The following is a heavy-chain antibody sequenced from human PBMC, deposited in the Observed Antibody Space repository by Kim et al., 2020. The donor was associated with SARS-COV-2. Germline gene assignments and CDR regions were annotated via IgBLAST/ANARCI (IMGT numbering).Heavy chain of an antibody. D-gene: IGHD3-3*01. CDR1: GFSFSRYE. V-gene: IGHV3-48*03. CDR2: INSGATAI. CDR3: ARGSETYYDFWSGYFPDY. Sequence: GGSLRLSCAVSGFSFSRYEMNWVQAPGKGLEWVSYINSGATAIYYTDSVKGRFTISRDNANNSLYLQMSSLRAEDTAIYYCARGSETYYDFWSGYFPDYWGQGTLVTVSS. J-gene: IGHJ4*02.